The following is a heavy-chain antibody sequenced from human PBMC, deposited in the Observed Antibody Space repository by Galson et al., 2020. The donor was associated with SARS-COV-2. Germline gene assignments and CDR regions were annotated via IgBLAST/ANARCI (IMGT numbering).Heavy chain of an antibody. V-gene: IGHV1-18*01. Sequence: ASFQVSCNASGYTFTSYDISWVRQAPPQELQRMRWIIAHNGNTNYAQKLQSRVTMTTDTTTSTAYMELRSLRTDDTAVYYCARDAGKVAVAGRNDYWGQGTLVTVSS. J-gene: IGHJ4*02. CDR1: GYTFTSYD. D-gene: IGHD6-19*01. CDR3: ARDAGKVAVAGRNDY. CDR2: IIAHNGNT.